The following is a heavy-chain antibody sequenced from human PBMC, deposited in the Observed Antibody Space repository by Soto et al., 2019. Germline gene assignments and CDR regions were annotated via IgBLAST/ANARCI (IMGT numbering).Heavy chain of an antibody. Sequence: SLSPFCAASGLSFSAYARRWSRQAPGKGLHWVSLISYDGRNKKYADSVKGRFTISRDNSKNVLYVQMDSLRSEDTAIYYCARDPLSPGEHLYLDYWGQATQVYVSS. V-gene: IGHV3-30*04. J-gene: IGHJ4*01. CDR1: GLSFSAYA. CDR3: ARDPLSPGEHLYLDY. CDR2: ISYDGRNK. D-gene: IGHD3-16*01.